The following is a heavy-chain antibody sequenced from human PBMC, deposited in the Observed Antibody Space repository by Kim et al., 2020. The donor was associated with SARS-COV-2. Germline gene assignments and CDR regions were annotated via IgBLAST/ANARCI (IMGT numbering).Heavy chain of an antibody. J-gene: IGHJ4*02. Sequence: YADSVKGRFTISRDNAKNSLYLQMNSLRAEDTAVYYCARGSIAAAGVLGYWGQGTLVTVSS. V-gene: IGHV3-21*01. D-gene: IGHD6-13*01. CDR3: ARGSIAAAGVLGY.